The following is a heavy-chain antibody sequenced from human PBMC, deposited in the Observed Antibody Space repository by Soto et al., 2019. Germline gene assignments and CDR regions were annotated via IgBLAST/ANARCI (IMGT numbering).Heavy chain of an antibody. CDR3: ARGTRLKWWYPRAPGTITGYYYGMDV. CDR1: GYTFTSYC. Sequence: GASVNVSCKASGYTFTSYCISWVRQAPGQGLECMGWISAYNGNTNYAQKLQGRVTMTTDTSTSTAYMELRSLRSDDTAVYYCARGTRLKWWYPRAPGTITGYYYGMDVWGQGTTVTVSS. V-gene: IGHV1-18*04. J-gene: IGHJ6*02. CDR2: ISAYNGNT. D-gene: IGHD2-15*01.